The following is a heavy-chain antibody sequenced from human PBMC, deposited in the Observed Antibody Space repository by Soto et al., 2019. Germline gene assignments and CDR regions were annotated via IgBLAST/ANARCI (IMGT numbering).Heavy chain of an antibody. J-gene: IGHJ6*02. Sequence: ASVKVSCKASGYTFTGYYMHWVRQAPGQGLEWMGWINPNSGGTNYAQKFQGCVTMTRDTSISTAYMELSRLRSDDTAVYYCAREPYYGILTGYYQPCYYYGMDVWGQGXTVTVS. V-gene: IGHV1-2*04. D-gene: IGHD3-9*01. CDR3: AREPYYGILTGYYQPCYYYGMDV. CDR1: GYTFTGYY. CDR2: INPNSGGT.